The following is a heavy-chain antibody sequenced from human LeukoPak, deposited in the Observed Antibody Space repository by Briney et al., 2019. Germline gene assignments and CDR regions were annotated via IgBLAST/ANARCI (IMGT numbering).Heavy chain of an antibody. Sequence: ASVKVSCKASGYTFTSYGISWVRQAPGQGLEWMGWIIAYNGNTNYAQKLQGRVTMTTDTSTSTAYMELSRLRSDDTAVYYCALYYYDSSGPPKPYYYYYTDVWGKGTTVTVSS. CDR3: ALYYYDSSGPPKPYYYYYTDV. CDR1: GYTFTSYG. D-gene: IGHD3-22*01. V-gene: IGHV1-18*01. J-gene: IGHJ6*03. CDR2: IIAYNGNT.